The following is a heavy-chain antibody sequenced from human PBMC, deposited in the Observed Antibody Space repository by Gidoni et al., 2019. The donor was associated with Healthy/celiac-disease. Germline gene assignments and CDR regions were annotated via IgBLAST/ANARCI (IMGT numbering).Heavy chain of an antibody. V-gene: IGHV4-30-4*01. Sequence: VQLQESGPGLVKPSQPLSLTCTVSGGSISSGEYYWSWIRQPPVKGMGWIGYIYYSGSTYYNPSHKSRVTISVDTSKNQFSLKLSSVTAADTAVYYCARDDYGGKRIFDYWGQGTLVTVSS. J-gene: IGHJ4*02. CDR2: IYYSGST. D-gene: IGHD4-17*01. CDR3: ARDDYGGKRIFDY. CDR1: GGSISSGEYY.